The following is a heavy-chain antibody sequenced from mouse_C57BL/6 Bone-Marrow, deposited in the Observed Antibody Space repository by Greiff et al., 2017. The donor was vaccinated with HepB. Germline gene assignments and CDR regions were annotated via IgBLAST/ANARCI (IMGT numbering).Heavy chain of an antibody. Sequence: VQLKESGGGLVQPGGSLKLSCAASGFTFSDYYMYWVRQTPEKRLEWVAYISNGGGSTYYPDTVKGRFTISRDNAKNTLYLQMSRLKSEDTAMYYCARHTSLWYFDVWGTGTTVTVSS. J-gene: IGHJ1*03. CDR2: ISNGGGST. V-gene: IGHV5-12*01. CDR1: GFTFSDYY. CDR3: ARHTSLWYFDV. D-gene: IGHD6-1*01.